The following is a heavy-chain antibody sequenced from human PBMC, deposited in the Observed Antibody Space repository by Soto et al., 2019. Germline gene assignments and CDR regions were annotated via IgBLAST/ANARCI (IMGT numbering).Heavy chain of an antibody. Sequence: GGSLRLSCAASGFTFSSYAMSWVRQAPGKGLEWVSAISGSGGSTYYADSVKGRFTTSRDNSKNTLYLQMNSLRAEDTAVYYCAKRVLAGIGPLYYYYYGMDVWGQGTTGTVSS. D-gene: IGHD3-10*01. V-gene: IGHV3-23*01. J-gene: IGHJ6*02. CDR1: GFTFSSYA. CDR3: AKRVLAGIGPLYYYYYGMDV. CDR2: ISGSGGST.